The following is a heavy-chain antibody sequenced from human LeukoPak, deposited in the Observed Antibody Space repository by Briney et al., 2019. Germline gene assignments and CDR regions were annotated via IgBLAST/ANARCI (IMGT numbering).Heavy chain of an antibody. CDR3: ARRGSVRPFDP. D-gene: IGHD2/OR15-2a*01. CDR2: INHSGST. Sequence: SETLSLTCAVYGGSFSGYYWSWIRQPPGKGLEWIGEINHSGSTNYNPSLKSRVTISVDTSKNQFSLKLSSVTAADTAVYYCARRGSVRPFDPWGQGTLVTFSS. V-gene: IGHV4-34*01. CDR1: GGSFSGYY. J-gene: IGHJ5*02.